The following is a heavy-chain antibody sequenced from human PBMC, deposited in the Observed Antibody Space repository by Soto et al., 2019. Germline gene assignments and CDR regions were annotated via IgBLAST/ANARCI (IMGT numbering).Heavy chain of an antibody. Sequence: TLSLTCIVSCGSISSGDYYWSWIRQHPGKGLEWIGYIYYSGSAYYNPSLKSRVSMSVDTSKNQFSLKLSSVTAADTAIYFCARDASSNWHYCDYWGQRTLVTVSS. J-gene: IGHJ4*02. CDR2: IYYSGSA. CDR3: ARDASSNWHYCDY. CDR1: CGSISSGDYY. D-gene: IGHD6-13*01. V-gene: IGHV4-31*03.